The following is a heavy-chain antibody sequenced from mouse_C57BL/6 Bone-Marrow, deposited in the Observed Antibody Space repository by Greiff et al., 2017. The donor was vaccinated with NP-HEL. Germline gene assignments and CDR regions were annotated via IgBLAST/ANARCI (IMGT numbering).Heavy chain of an antibody. D-gene: IGHD2-10*02. CDR3: ARAYGNYLDY. Sequence: EVKLEESGPGLVKPSQSLSLTCSVTGYSITSGYYWNWIRRFPGNKLEWVGSISYVGSNNYSPSLKNRISITRDTSKYQFFLKLNSVTAEDTATDYCARAYGNYLDYWGQGTTLTVSS. CDR1: GYSITSGYY. J-gene: IGHJ2*01. V-gene: IGHV3-6*01. CDR2: ISYVGSN.